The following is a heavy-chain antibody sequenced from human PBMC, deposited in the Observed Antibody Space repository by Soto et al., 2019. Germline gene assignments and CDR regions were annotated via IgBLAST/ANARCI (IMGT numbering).Heavy chain of an antibody. D-gene: IGHD6-25*01. V-gene: IGHV3-21*01. J-gene: IGHJ5*02. CDR2: ISSSSSYI. CDR1: GFTFSSYS. CDR3: APHAQIYSSESNTGFYP. Sequence: PGGSLRLSCAASGFTFSSYSMNWVRQAPGKGLEWVSSISSSSSYIYYADSVKGRFTISRDNAKNSLYLQMNSLRAEETAVFYCAPHAQIYSSESNTGFYPWGKGPLVTVSS.